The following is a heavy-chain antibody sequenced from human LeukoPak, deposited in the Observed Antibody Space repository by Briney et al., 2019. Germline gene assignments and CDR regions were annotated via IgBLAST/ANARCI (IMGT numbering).Heavy chain of an antibody. CDR2: MSYSGDA. J-gene: IGHJ4*02. CDR1: GGSISSGGHY. D-gene: IGHD6-13*01. V-gene: IGHV4-31*03. CDR3: AVKVAAAGYY. Sequence: PSETLSLTCTVPGGSISSGGHYWSWIRQHPGTGLESIGYMSYSGDAHYNASLKSRVTISLDTSKNQFSLRLTSVTAADTAVYYCAVKVAAAGYYWGQGTLVTVSS.